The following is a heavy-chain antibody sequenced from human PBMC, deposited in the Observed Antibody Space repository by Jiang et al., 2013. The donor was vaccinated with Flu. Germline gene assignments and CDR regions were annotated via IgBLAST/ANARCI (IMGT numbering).Heavy chain of an antibody. D-gene: IGHD2/OR15-2a*01. V-gene: IGHV4-59*01. J-gene: IGHJ5*01. CDR1: GGSMRGYY. Sequence: PGLVKASETLPLTCSVSGGSMRGYYLSWIRHVPGKGLEWIGYISYSGSTNYNPSLKSRVAISIDRFQNRFSLQLNSVTAADTAVYFCVRDHNSSSRGWFYSWGQGILVTVSS. CDR3: VRDHNSSSRGWFYS. CDR2: ISYSGST.